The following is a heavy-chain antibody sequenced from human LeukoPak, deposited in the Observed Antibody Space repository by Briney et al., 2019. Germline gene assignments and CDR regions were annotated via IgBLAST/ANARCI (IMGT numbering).Heavy chain of an antibody. V-gene: IGHV2-5*02. CDR3: AHRKNYYDSSVFDN. CDR2: IYYDDDR. D-gene: IGHD3-22*01. J-gene: IGHJ4*02. CDR1: GVSLNPRGVG. Sequence: SGPTLVNPTQTLTLTCTFSGVSLNPRGVGVGSIRQPPGRALEWLALIYYDDDRRYSPSLKSRLTITKDTSKNQVVLTMTNMDPVDTDLYFCAHRKNYYDSSVFDNWGQGTLVTVSS.